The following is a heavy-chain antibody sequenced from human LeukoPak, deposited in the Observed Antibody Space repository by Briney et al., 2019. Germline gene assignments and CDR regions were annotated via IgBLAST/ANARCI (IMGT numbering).Heavy chain of an antibody. Sequence: SETLSLTCAASSESFTAYYWSWIRQSPEKGLEWIGHINHVGSTNYNLSLRSRVTLSVDTSNSQFSLEVKSVTAADTATYYCARGQGWPPHFDFWGQGALVTVSS. V-gene: IGHV4-34*01. CDR2: INHVGST. CDR1: SESFTAYY. J-gene: IGHJ4*02. CDR3: ARGQGWPPHFDF. D-gene: IGHD5-24*01.